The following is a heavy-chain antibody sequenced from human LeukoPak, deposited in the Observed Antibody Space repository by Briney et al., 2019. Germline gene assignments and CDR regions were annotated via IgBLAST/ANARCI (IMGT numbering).Heavy chain of an antibody. CDR1: GYTFTGYY. CDR3: ARAPITSIMVETIGLDY. Sequence: GASVKVSCKASGYTFTGYYMHWVRQAPGQGLEWMGWINPNSGGTNYAQKFQGRVTMTRDTSITTAYMELPRLKFDNTAVYYCARAPITSIMVETIGLDYWGQGTLVTVSS. CDR2: INPNSGGT. J-gene: IGHJ4*02. D-gene: IGHD2-8*01. V-gene: IGHV1-2*02.